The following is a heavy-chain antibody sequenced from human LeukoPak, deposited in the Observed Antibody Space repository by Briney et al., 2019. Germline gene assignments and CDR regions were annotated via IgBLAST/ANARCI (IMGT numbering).Heavy chain of an antibody. CDR1: GYSFTSYW. CDR3: VRETSWFGLDYNWFDP. D-gene: IGHD3-10*01. CDR2: IDPSDSYT. J-gene: IGHJ5*02. Sequence: GESLKISCKGSGYSFTSYWISWVRQMPGKGLEWMGRIDPSDSYTNYSPSFQGHVTISADKSISTAYLQWSSLKASDTAMYYCVRETSWFGLDYNWFDPWGQGTLVTVSS. V-gene: IGHV5-10-1*01.